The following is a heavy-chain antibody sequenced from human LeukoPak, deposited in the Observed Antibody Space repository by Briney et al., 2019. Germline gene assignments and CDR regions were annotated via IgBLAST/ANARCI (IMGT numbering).Heavy chain of an antibody. J-gene: IGHJ5*02. Sequence: ASVKVSCKASGYTFTSYAMHWVRQAPGQRLEWMGWINAGNGNTKYSQKFQGRVTITRDTSASTAYMELSSLRSEDTAVYYCARDSPTYYYGSGSYFNWFDPWGQGTLVTVSS. D-gene: IGHD3-10*01. CDR2: INAGNGNT. CDR3: ARDSPTYYYGSGSYFNWFDP. V-gene: IGHV1-3*01. CDR1: GYTFTSYA.